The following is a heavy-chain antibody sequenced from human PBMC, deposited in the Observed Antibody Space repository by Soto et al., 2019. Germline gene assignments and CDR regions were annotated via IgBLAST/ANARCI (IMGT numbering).Heavy chain of an antibody. CDR3: ARGSYYYNTSGYYHN. J-gene: IGHJ4*02. CDR2: IYYSGST. CDR1: GGSISSGDYY. D-gene: IGHD3-22*01. Sequence: SETLSLTCTVSGGSISSGDYYWSWIRQPPGKGLGWIGSIYYSGSTYYNPSLKSRVTISVDTSKNQFSLKLSSVTAADTAVYYCARGSYYYNTSGYYHNCGQGALVTVSS. V-gene: IGHV4-30-4*01.